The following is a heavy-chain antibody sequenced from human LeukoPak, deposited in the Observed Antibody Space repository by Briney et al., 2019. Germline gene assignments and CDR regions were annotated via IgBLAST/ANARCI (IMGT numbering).Heavy chain of an antibody. V-gene: IGHV3-23*01. CDR2: ISGSGGST. CDR1: GFTFSSYA. D-gene: IGHD2-15*01. Sequence: GGSLRLSCAASGFTFSSYAMIWVRQAPGKGLEWVSAISGSGGSTYYADSVKGRFTISRDNSKNTLYLQMNSLRAEDTAVYYCAKDPLAEDIVVVVAARGDYWGQGTLVTVSS. CDR3: AKDPLAEDIVVVVAARGDY. J-gene: IGHJ4*02.